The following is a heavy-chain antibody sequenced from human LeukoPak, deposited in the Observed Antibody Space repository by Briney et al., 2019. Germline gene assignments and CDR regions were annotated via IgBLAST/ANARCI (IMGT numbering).Heavy chain of an antibody. CDR1: GGSFSGYY. CDR3: ARERLLLWFGESPWYMDV. CDR2: INHSGST. J-gene: IGHJ6*03. V-gene: IGHV4-34*01. D-gene: IGHD3-10*01. Sequence: SETPSLTCAVYGGSFSGYYWSWIRQPPGKGLEWIGEINHSGSTNYNPSLKSRVTISVDTSKNQFSLKLSSVTAADTAVYYCARERLLLWFGESPWYMDVWGKGTTVTVSS.